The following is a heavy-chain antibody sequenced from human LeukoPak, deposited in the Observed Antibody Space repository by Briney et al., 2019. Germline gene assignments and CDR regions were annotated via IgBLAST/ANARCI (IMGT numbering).Heavy chain of an antibody. CDR3: ARHGRGYDFDY. CDR1: GGSLGTYH. V-gene: IGHV4-59*08. CDR2: INFSGTT. D-gene: IGHD1-26*01. J-gene: IGHJ4*02. Sequence: SETLSLTCTVSGGSLGTYHWSWIRQPPGKGLEWIGYINFSGTTNYNPSLKSRVTISVDTSKNQFSLKLSSVTAADTAVYYCARHGRGYDFDYWGQGTLVTVSS.